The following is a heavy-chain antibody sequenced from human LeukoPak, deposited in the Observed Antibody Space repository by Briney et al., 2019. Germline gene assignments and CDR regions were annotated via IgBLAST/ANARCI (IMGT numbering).Heavy chain of an antibody. D-gene: IGHD3-3*01. J-gene: IGHJ4*02. CDR3: ARPAGDFWSGYFFGY. CDR2: IYYSGST. V-gene: IGHV4-39*01. CDR1: GGSISGSSYY. Sequence: SETLSPTCTVPGGSISGSSYYWGWIRQPPGKGLEWIGSIYYSGSTFYNPSLESRVTVSVDTSKNQFSLKLSSVTAADTAVYYCARPAGDFWSGYFFGYWGRGTLVTVSS.